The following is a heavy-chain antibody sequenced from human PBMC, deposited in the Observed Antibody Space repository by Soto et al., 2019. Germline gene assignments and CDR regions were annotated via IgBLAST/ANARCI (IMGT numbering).Heavy chain of an antibody. V-gene: IGHV3-23*01. CDR1: GFSFSDYA. CDR2: ISKSGASK. CDR3: VKDFQAGDHGDPNFSFSGMDV. J-gene: IGHJ6*02. Sequence: PGGSLRLSCAASGFSFSDYAMRCVRHEPGKGLECVSTISKSGASKYYANSVRGRFAVSRDNSRNTLHLQMNSLSAADAALYYCVKDFQAGDHGDPNFSFSGMDVWGQVTTVTVPS.